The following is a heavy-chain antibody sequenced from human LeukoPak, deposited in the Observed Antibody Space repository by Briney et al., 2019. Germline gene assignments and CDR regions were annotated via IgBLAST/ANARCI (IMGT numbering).Heavy chain of an antibody. V-gene: IGHV3-23*01. CDR1: GFTFSPYA. Sequence: PGGSLRLSCAASGFTFSPYAMNWVRQAPGKGLEWVSGISGSDESTFYADSVKGRFTISRDNFKSTLYLQMNSLRAEDTAVYYCAKVSSSGWYSDYWGQGTLVTVSS. CDR2: ISGSDEST. CDR3: AKVSSSGWYSDY. J-gene: IGHJ4*02. D-gene: IGHD6-19*01.